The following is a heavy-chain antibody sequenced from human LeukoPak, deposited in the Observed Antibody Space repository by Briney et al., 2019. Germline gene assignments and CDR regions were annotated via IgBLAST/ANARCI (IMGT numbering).Heavy chain of an antibody. CDR1: GGTFKNYV. CDR2: IVPIFEMT. J-gene: IGHJ4*02. D-gene: IGHD4-23*01. CDR3: ARGSYGGPDY. V-gene: IGHV1-69*05. Sequence: GASVKVSCTASGGTFKNYVLSWVRQAPGQGLEWMGGIVPIFEMTNYAQKFQGRVTIITDESTSTAYMELTSLRSEDTAVYYCARGSYGGPDYWGQGTRVTVSS.